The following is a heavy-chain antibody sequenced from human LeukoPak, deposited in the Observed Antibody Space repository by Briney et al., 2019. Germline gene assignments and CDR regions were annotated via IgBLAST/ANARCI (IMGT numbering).Heavy chain of an antibody. CDR2: ISAYNGNT. CDR1: GGTFSSYA. V-gene: IGHV1-18*01. Sequence: ASVKVSCKASGGTFSSYAISWVRQAPGQGLEWMGWISAYNGNTNYAQKLQGRVTMTTDTSTSTAYMELRSLRSDDTAVYYCARQEWELLLFDYWGQGTLVTVSS. J-gene: IGHJ4*02. CDR3: ARQEWELLLFDY. D-gene: IGHD1-26*01.